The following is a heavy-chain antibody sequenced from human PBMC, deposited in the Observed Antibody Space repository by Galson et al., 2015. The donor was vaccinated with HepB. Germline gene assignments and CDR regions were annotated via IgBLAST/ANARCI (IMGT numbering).Heavy chain of an antibody. J-gene: IGHJ5*02. CDR1: GGSFSGYY. Sequence: SETLSLTCAVYGGSFSGYYWSWIRQPPGKGLEWIGEINHSGSTNYNPSLKSRVTISVDTSKNQFSLKLSSVTAADTAVYYCARGFLYSSGWYPTNWFDPWGQGTLVTVSS. CDR3: ARGFLYSSGWYPTNWFDP. CDR2: INHSGST. V-gene: IGHV4-34*01. D-gene: IGHD6-19*01.